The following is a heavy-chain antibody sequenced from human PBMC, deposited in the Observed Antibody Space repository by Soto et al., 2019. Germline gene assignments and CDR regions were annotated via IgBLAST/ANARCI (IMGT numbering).Heavy chain of an antibody. CDR2: IIPVLGVT. D-gene: IGHD2-21*02. J-gene: IGHJ6*02. CDR1: GSTFSSYT. V-gene: IGHV1-69*02. Sequence: QVQLVQSGAEVKKPGSSVKVSCQASGSTFSSYTVSWVRQAPGQGLEWMGRIIPVLGVTNYAPKFKGRVTISADKPKTTAYMELSSLRSVDTAVYYCARRRYCGADCYSKYYYGMVVWGQGTTVTVSS. CDR3: ARRRYCGADCYSKYYYGMVV.